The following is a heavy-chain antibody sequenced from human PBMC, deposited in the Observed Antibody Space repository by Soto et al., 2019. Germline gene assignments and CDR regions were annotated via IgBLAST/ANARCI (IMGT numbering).Heavy chain of an antibody. D-gene: IGHD1-1*01. V-gene: IGHV3-30-3*01. CDR1: GFTFSNNA. CDR2: ISYDGSNK. Sequence: ESGGGVVQPGRSLRLSCAASGFTFSNNAMDWVRQAPGKGLEWVAVISYDGSNKYIAESVKGRFTISRDNSKNTLFLQMNSLRAADTAVYYCARGTTTSAFSAMDVWGQGTTVTVSS. CDR3: ARGTTTSAFSAMDV. J-gene: IGHJ6*02.